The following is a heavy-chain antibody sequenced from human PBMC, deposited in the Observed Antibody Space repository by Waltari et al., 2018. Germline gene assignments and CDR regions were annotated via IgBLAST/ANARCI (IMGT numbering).Heavy chain of an antibody. CDR3: TTEGEGYGSAIDF. CDR1: GFTFSSYG. J-gene: IGHJ4*02. CDR2: ISYDGSNI. V-gene: IGHV3-30*03. Sequence: QVQLVESGGGVVQPGRSLRLSCAASGFTFSSYGMHWVRQAPGKGLEWVAAISYDGSNIYYADSVKGRFTISRDNSKNTLYLQMNSLKTEDTAIYYCTTEGEGYGSAIDFWGQGTLVTVSS. D-gene: IGHD5-18*01.